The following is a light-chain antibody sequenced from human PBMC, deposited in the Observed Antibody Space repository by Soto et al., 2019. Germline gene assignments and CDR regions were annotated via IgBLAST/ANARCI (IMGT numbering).Light chain of an antibody. CDR3: GTWDSSLSDVV. CDR1: SSNIGNNY. J-gene: IGLJ2*01. CDR2: DNN. Sequence: QSVLTQPPSVSAAPGQKVTLSCSGSSSNIGNNYVSWYQHLPGTAPKLLIYDNNKRPSGIPDRFSGSKSGTSATLGITGLQTGDEADYYCGTWDSSLSDVVFGGGTKVTVL. V-gene: IGLV1-51*01.